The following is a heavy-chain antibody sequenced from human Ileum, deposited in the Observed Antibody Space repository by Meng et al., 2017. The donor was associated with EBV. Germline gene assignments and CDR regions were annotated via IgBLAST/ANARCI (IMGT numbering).Heavy chain of an antibody. CDR2: IYHHGTT. CDR3: ARLDSSGYYFGGWSDP. CDR1: GGSIISSKW. V-gene: IGHV4-4*02. D-gene: IGHD3-22*01. Sequence: QVQLQESGPRLVKPSGTVSLTCAVSGGSIISSKWWSWVRQSPGTGLEWIGEIYHHGTTNYNPSLKSRVTISVDTSKNKFFLNLTSLTAADTAVYYCARLDSSGYYFGGWSDPWGQGILVTVSS. J-gene: IGHJ5*02.